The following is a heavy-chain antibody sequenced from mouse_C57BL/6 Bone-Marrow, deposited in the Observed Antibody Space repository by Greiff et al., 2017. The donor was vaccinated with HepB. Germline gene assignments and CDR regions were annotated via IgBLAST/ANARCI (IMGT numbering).Heavy chain of an antibody. CDR3: ARTGGLRRNY. D-gene: IGHD2-4*01. V-gene: IGHV1-81*01. CDR1: GYTLTSYG. Sequence: QVQLQQSGAELARPGASVKLSCTASGYTLTSYGISWVKQGTGQGLEWIGEISPRSGNTYYNEKLTGKATLTADKSSSTAYMELRSLTSEDSAVYFCARTGGLRRNYWGQGTTLTVSS. CDR2: ISPRSGNT. J-gene: IGHJ2*01.